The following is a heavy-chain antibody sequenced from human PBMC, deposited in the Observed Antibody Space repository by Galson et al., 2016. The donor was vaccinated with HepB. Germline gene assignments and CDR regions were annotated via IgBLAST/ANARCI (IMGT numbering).Heavy chain of an antibody. CDR3: ARALYFLDSSGYYTEYFQH. CDR1: GGTFSSYA. Sequence: SVKVSCKASGGTFSSYAISWVRQAPGQGLEWMGAIIPIFGTANYAQKFQGRVTITAGESTRPAYMELSSLRSEDPAVYYCARALYFLDSSGYYTEYFQHWGLGTLVTVSS. CDR2: IIPIFGTA. D-gene: IGHD3-22*01. J-gene: IGHJ1*01. V-gene: IGHV1-69*13.